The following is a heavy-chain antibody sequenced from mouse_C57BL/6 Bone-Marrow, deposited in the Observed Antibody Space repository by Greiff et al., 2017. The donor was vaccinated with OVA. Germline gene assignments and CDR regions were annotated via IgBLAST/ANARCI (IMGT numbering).Heavy chain of an antibody. CDR2: IYPRSGNT. V-gene: IGHV1-81*01. CDR3: ARDSFITTVVATDWYFDV. J-gene: IGHJ1*03. Sequence: VQLQQSGAELARPGASVKLSCKASGYTFTSYGISWVKQRTGQGLEWIGEIYPRSGNTYYNEKFKGKATLTADKSSSTAYMELRSLTSEDSAVYFCARDSFITTVVATDWYFDVWGTGTTVTVSS. D-gene: IGHD1-1*01. CDR1: GYTFTSYG.